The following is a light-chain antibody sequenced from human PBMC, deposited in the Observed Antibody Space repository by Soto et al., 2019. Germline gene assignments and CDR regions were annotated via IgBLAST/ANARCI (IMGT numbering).Light chain of an antibody. V-gene: IGKV1-5*01. CDR2: DAS. CDR3: LQDHDYQWT. CDR1: QSIGTW. J-gene: IGKJ2*02. Sequence: DIQVTQSPATLSAFVGDRVTISCRARQSIGTWLAWYQQKPGKAPKLLIYDASTLESGVPSRFSGSGSGTDFTLTISSLQAEDFATYYCLQDHDYQWTFGQGTKVDIK.